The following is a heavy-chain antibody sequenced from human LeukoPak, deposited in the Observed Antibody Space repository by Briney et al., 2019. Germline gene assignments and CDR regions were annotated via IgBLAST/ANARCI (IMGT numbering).Heavy chain of an antibody. Sequence: GGSLRLSCAASGFTFSTNAMSWVRQAPGKGLEWVSVISGSGGTTYYADSVKGRFTISRDNSKNTLYLQMNSLRAEDTAVYYCAKVTAAAGTVDYWGQGTLVTVSS. D-gene: IGHD6-13*01. CDR3: AKVTAAAGTVDY. V-gene: IGHV3-23*01. J-gene: IGHJ4*02. CDR1: GFTFSTNA. CDR2: ISGSGGTT.